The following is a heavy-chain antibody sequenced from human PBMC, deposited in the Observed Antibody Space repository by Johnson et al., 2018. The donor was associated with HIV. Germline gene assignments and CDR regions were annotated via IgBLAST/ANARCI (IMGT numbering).Heavy chain of an antibody. J-gene: IGHJ3*02. Sequence: MMLVESGGDVVRPGGSLRISCVASGFKLYEYDVSWVRQVPGKGLEWVSGINWNGGTTDYADSVKGRFTISRDNAKNSLYLQMNSLRAEDTAVYYCAKVAVATAAGGVALDIWGPGTMVTVS. CDR1: GFKLYEYD. D-gene: IGHD6-13*01. CDR3: AKVAVATAAGGVALDI. CDR2: INWNGGTT. V-gene: IGHV3-20*04.